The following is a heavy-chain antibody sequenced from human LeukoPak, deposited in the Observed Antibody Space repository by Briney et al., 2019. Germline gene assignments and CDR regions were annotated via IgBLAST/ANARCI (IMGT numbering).Heavy chain of an antibody. CDR1: GGSISSYY. J-gene: IGHJ4*02. V-gene: IGHV4-4*07. CDR2: IYTSGST. Sequence: PSETLSLTCTVSGGSISSYYWSWIRQPAGKGLEWIGRIYTSGSTNYNPSLKSRVTMSVDTSKNQFSLKLSSVTAADTAVYYCASLYCSSTSCYGGYFDYWGQGTLATVSS. CDR3: ASLYCSSTSCYGGYFDY. D-gene: IGHD2-2*01.